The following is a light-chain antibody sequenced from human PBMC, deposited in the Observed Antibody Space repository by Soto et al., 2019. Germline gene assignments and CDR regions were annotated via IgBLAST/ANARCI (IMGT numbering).Light chain of an antibody. J-gene: IGKJ5*01. CDR1: QSVDIN. CDR2: GAS. V-gene: IGKV3-15*01. CDR3: QQYGSSPPEIT. Sequence: EIVLTQSPATLSDSPRQRLTLSCKASQSVDINLAWYQQKPGQAPRLLIYGASTRATDMPGRFSGRGGVAEFTRTISSLQSEDFAGYYCQQYGSSPPEITFGQGTRLEIK.